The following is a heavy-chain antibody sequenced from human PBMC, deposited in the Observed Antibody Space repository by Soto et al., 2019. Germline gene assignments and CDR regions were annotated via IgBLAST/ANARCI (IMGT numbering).Heavy chain of an antibody. D-gene: IGHD2-2*01. Sequence: LSLTCTVSGGSISSSTYYWGWIRQPPGKGLEWIGSIYYSGDTYYNPSLKSRVTMSVDTSKNQFSLKLSSVTAADTAVYYCARLGGYCSTTGCYGYYAMDVWGQGTTVTVSS. CDR2: IYYSGDT. CDR1: GGSISSSTYY. CDR3: ARLGGYCSTTGCYGYYAMDV. V-gene: IGHV4-39*01. J-gene: IGHJ6*02.